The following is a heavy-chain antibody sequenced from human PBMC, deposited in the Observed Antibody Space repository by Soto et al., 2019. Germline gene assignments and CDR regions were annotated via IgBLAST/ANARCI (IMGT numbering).Heavy chain of an antibody. CDR3: AKRATKEYSSSSAFDY. CDR2: ISGSGGST. V-gene: IGHV3-23*01. Sequence: PGGSLRLSCAASGFTFSSYAMSWVRQAPGKGLEWVSAISGSGGSTYYADSVKGRFTISRDNSKNTLYLQMNSLRAEDTAVYYCAKRATKEYSSSSAFDYWGQGTLVTVS. D-gene: IGHD6-6*01. CDR1: GFTFSSYA. J-gene: IGHJ4*02.